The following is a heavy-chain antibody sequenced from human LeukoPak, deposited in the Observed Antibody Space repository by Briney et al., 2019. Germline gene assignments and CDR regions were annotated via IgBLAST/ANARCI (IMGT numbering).Heavy chain of an antibody. J-gene: IGHJ4*02. CDR2: INPNSGGT. CDR1: GYTCTSYY. V-gene: IGHV1-2*06. CDR3: ARDRKATSGWPFFDY. D-gene: IGHD6-19*01. Sequence: ASVKVSCKASGYTCTSYYMHWVRQAPGQGFEWMGRINPNSGGTNYAQKFQGRVTMTRDTSISTAYMELSRLRSDDTAVYYCARDRKATSGWPFFDYWGQGTLVTVSS.